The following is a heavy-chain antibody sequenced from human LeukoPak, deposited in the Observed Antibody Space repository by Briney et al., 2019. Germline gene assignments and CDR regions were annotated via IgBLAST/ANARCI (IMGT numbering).Heavy chain of an antibody. D-gene: IGHD2-8*01. CDR2: IYSGST. Sequence: SETLSLTCTVSGGSISSGNYYWGWIRQPPGKGLEWIGSIYSGSTYSNPSLKSRVIISVDTSKNQFSLKLSSVTAADTAGYYCARHVWDIGFQQWGQGTLVTVSS. V-gene: IGHV4-39*01. CDR1: GGSISSGNYY. CDR3: ARHVWDIGFQQ. J-gene: IGHJ1*01.